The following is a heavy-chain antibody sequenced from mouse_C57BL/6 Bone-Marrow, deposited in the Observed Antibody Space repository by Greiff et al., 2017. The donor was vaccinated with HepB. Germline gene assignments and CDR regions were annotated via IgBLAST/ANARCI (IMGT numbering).Heavy chain of an antibody. Sequence: EVQLVESGGGLVKPGGSLKLSCAASGFTFSSYAMSWVRQTPEKRLEWVATISDGGSYTYYPDNVKGRFTISRDNAKNNLYLQMSHLKSEDTAMYYCARDRVYYGRSYGAWFACWGQGTLVTVSA. CDR2: ISDGGSYT. V-gene: IGHV5-4*01. D-gene: IGHD1-1*01. J-gene: IGHJ3*01. CDR1: GFTFSSYA. CDR3: ARDRVYYGRSYGAWFAC.